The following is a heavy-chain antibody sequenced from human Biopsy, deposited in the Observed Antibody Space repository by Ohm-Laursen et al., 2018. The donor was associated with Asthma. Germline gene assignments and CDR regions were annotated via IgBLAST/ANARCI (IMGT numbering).Heavy chain of an antibody. D-gene: IGHD5-12*01. V-gene: IGHV3-30*18. CDR3: AKRRGYSGHDNDY. CDR2: ISYDGNHK. Sequence: RSLRLSCLAPGFMFRSFGLHWVRQAPGKGLEWVAVISYDGNHKFYEDSAKGRFTISRDNSKSTLYLQMNSLRTEDTAVYYCAKRRGYSGHDNDYWGQGTLVIVSS. CDR1: GFMFRSFG. J-gene: IGHJ4*02.